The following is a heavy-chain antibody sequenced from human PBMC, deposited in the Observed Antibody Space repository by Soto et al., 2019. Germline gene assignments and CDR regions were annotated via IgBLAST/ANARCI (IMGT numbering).Heavy chain of an antibody. CDR2: INPGNGDT. CDR1: GYTFTTYA. V-gene: IGHV1-3*01. D-gene: IGHD3-10*01. CDR3: ARPHYFGSGTYWDY. Sequence: QVQLVQSGAEVKKPGASVKVSCKASGYTFTTYAMHWVRQAPGQWLEWVGWINPGNGDTTYSQKFQGRITITRDTSASTAYMELGSLRSEDTAVYYCARPHYFGSGTYWDYWGQGALVTVSS. J-gene: IGHJ4*02.